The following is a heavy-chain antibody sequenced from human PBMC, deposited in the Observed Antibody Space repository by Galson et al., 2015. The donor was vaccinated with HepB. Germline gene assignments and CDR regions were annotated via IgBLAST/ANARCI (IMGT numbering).Heavy chain of an antibody. D-gene: IGHD5-18*01. CDR1: GGSFSGYY. J-gene: IGHJ4*02. CDR3: ATDRGYSYGDGGAFDY. V-gene: IGHV4-34*01. Sequence: SETLSLTCAVYGGSFSGYYWSWIRQPPGKGLEWIGEINHSGSTNYNPSLKSRVTISVDTSKNQFSLKLSSVTAADTAVYYCATDRGYSYGDGGAFDYWGQGTLVTVSS. CDR2: INHSGST.